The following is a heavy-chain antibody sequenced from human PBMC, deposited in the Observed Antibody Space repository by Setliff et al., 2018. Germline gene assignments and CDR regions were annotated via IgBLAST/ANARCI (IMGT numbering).Heavy chain of an antibody. CDR1: GGSFSSLSYY. CDR3: AREVVGSTHDFFDY. J-gene: IGHJ4*02. CDR2: FYYSGST. Sequence: SETLSLTCTVSGGSFSSLSYYWGWIRQPPGKGLEWIGNFYYSGSTYYNPSLKSRVSISADTSKNQFSLKLSSATAADTAVYYCAREVVGSTHDFFDYWGQGALVTVSS. D-gene: IGHD2-15*01. V-gene: IGHV4-39*07.